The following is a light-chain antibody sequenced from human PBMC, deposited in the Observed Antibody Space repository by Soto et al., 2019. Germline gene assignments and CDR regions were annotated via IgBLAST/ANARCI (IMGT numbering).Light chain of an antibody. CDR2: DAS. CDR1: QSVGNNF. Sequence: GERATLSCRASQSVGNNFLAWYQQKPGQAPTPLIYDASSRASGLPDRFSGSGSETDCTLSVSRLELEDFSVYFCHQYGTLPQTFGQGTKLDI. CDR3: HQYGTLPQT. J-gene: IGKJ1*01. V-gene: IGKV3-20*01.